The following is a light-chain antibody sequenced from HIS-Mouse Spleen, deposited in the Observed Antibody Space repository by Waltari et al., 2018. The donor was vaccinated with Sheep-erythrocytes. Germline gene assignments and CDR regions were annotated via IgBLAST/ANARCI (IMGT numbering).Light chain of an antibody. CDR2: GKN. CDR1: SLRSYY. V-gene: IGLV3-19*01. J-gene: IGLJ3*02. Sequence: RITCQGDSLRSYYASWYKQKPGQAPVLVIYGKNNRPSGIPDRFSGSSSGNTASLTITGAQAEDEADYYCNSRDSSGNHWVFGGGTKLTVL. CDR3: NSRDSSGNHWV.